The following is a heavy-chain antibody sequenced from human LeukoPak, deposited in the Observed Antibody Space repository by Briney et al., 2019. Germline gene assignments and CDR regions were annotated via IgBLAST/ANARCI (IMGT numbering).Heavy chain of an antibody. CDR3: ARGKRLPIRFLEWLGNYYFDY. CDR2: ISAYNGNT. Sequence: SVKVSCKASGYTFTSYGISWVRQAPEQGLEWMGWISAYNGNTNYAQKLQGRVTMTTDTSTSTAYMELRSLRSDDTAVYYCARGKRLPIRFLEWLGNYYFDYWGQGTLVTVSS. CDR1: GYTFTSYG. D-gene: IGHD3-3*01. V-gene: IGHV1-18*01. J-gene: IGHJ4*02.